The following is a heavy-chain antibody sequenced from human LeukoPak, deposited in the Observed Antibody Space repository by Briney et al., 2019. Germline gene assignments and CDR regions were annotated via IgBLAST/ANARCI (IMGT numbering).Heavy chain of an antibody. J-gene: IGHJ2*01. V-gene: IGHV4-30-4*08. Sequence: PSQTLSLTCTVSGGSISSGDYYWSWIRQPPGKGLEWIGYIYYSGSTYYNPSLKSRVTISVDTSKNQFSLKLSSVTAADTAVYYCARGVNDYGDYWYFDLWGRGTLVTVSS. CDR2: IYYSGST. D-gene: IGHD4-17*01. CDR3: ARGVNDYGDYWYFDL. CDR1: GGSISSGDYY.